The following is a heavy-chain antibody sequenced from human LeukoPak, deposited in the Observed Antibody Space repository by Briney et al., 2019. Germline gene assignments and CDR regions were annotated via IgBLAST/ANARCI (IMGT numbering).Heavy chain of an antibody. V-gene: IGHV1-69*06. CDR1: GGTFSSYA. J-gene: IGHJ6*04. Sequence: ASVKVSCKASGGTFSSYAISWVRQAPGQGLEWMGGIIPIFGTANYAQKFQGRVTITADKSTSTAYMELSSLRSEDTAVYYCASEPLNGMDVWGKGTTVTVSS. CDR3: ASEPLNGMDV. CDR2: IIPIFGTA.